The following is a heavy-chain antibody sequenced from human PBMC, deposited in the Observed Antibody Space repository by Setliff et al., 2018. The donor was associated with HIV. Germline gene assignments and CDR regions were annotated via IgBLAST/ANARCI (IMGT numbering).Heavy chain of an antibody. CDR1: GYSFTSYA. Sequence: ASVKVSCKASGYSFTSYAISWVRQAPGQGLEWMAWISPNSGYTLFAQKFRGRVTMTRDTSISTAYMELNNLKFEDTAVYYCARARRDSYDRGRRNHYYIDVWGKGTTVTVSS. D-gene: IGHD3-22*01. V-gene: IGHV1-8*02. CDR2: ISPNSGYT. CDR3: ARARRDSYDRGRRNHYYIDV. J-gene: IGHJ6*03.